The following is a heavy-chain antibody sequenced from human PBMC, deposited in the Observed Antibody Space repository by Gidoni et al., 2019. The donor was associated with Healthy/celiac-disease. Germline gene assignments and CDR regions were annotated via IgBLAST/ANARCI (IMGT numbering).Heavy chain of an antibody. V-gene: IGHV4-39*07. J-gene: IGHJ4*02. D-gene: IGHD4-17*01. Sequence: QLQLHDSGPGLVKPSETLSLTCTLSGGSISSSSYYWGWIRQPPGKGLEWIGSIYYSVSTYYNPSLKSRVTISVDTSKNQFSLKLSSVTAADTAVYYCARDFTVTSPGYWGQGTLVTVSS. CDR2: IYYSVST. CDR3: ARDFTVTSPGY. CDR1: GGSISSSSYY.